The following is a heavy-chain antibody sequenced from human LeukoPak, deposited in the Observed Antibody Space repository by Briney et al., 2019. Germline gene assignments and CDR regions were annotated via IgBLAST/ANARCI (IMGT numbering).Heavy chain of an antibody. CDR3: AAYYYDSRVGYYFDY. Sequence: GGSLRLSCAASGFTFSSYAMSWVRQAPGKGLEWVSAISGSGGSTYYADSVKGRFTISRDNSKNTLYLQMNSLRAEDTAVYYCAAYYYDSRVGYYFDYWGLGTLVTVSS. CDR1: GFTFSSYA. V-gene: IGHV3-23*01. CDR2: ISGSGGST. D-gene: IGHD3-22*01. J-gene: IGHJ4*02.